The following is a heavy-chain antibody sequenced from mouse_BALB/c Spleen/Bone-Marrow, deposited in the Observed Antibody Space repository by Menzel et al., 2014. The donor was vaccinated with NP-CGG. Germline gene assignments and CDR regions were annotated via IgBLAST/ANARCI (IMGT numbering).Heavy chain of an antibody. CDR1: GFAFSSYD. CDR2: ISSGGGST. V-gene: IGHV5-12-1*01. D-gene: IGHD5-5*01. CDR3: ARTTPYAMDY. Sequence: EVKLVESGGGLVKPGASLKLSCAASGFAFSSYDMSWVRQTPEKRLEWVAYISSGGGSTYYPDTVKGRFTISRDNAKNTLYLQMSSLKSEDTAMYYCARTTPYAMDYWGQGTSVTVSS. J-gene: IGHJ4*01.